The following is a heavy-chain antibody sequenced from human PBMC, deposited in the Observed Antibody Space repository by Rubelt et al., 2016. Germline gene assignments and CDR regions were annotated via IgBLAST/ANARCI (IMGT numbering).Heavy chain of an antibody. D-gene: IGHD4-17*01. CDR1: GFTFSSYA. CDR3: AKVPIRTVTSTFDY. CDR2: ISGSGGST. Sequence: VQLLESGGGLVQPGGSLRLSCAASGFTFSSYAMSWVRQAPGKGLEWVSAISGSGGSTYYADSVKGRFTISRDNSKNPLYRQMNSLRAEDTAVYYCAKVPIRTVTSTFDYWGQGTLVTVSS. V-gene: IGHV3-23*01. J-gene: IGHJ4*02.